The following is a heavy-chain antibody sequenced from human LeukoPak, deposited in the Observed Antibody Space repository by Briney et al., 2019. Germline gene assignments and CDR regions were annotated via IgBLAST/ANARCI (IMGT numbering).Heavy chain of an antibody. V-gene: IGHV3-21*01. Sequence: PGGSLRLSCAASGFTFNSYTMSWVRQAPGKGLEWVSSISSSSDYIYYADSVKGRFTISRDNAKNSLYLQMNSLRAEDTAVYYCARDLYYDSSGYWDYWGQGTLVTVSS. D-gene: IGHD3-22*01. CDR1: GFTFNSYT. CDR3: ARDLYYDSSGYWDY. J-gene: IGHJ4*02. CDR2: ISSSSDYI.